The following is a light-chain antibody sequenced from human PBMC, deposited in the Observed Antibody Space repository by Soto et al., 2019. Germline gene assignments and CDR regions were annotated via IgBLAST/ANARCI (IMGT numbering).Light chain of an antibody. Sequence: EIVFTQSPGTLSFSPGERATLPCRASQSISSSYLAWYQQKPGQAPRLLIYGASSRATGTPDRFSGSGSGTDFTLTISRLEPEDFAVYYCQQYYSSPWTFGLGTKV. V-gene: IGKV3-20*01. J-gene: IGKJ1*01. CDR1: QSISSSY. CDR2: GAS. CDR3: QQYYSSPWT.